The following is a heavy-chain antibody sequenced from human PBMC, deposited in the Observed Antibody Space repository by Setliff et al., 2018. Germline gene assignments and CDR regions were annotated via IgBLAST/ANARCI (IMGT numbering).Heavy chain of an antibody. CDR2: IWSDGGNK. Sequence: GGSLRLSCGASGFTFSTHAMHWVRQAPGKGLEWVAMIWSDGGNKYHADSVEGRFTISRDNSKNTLYLQMNSLRPEDTAVYYCARTCSGSGCYAGLESWGQGTPVTVSS. J-gene: IGHJ4*02. V-gene: IGHV3-30*02. CDR3: ARTCSGSGCYAGLES. CDR1: GFTFSTHA. D-gene: IGHD2-15*01.